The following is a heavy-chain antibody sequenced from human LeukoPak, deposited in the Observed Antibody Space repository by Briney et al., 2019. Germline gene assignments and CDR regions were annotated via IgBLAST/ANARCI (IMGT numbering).Heavy chain of an antibody. V-gene: IGHV3-30*18. Sequence: PGGSLRLSCAASGFTFSRLAIHWVRQAPGKGLEWVAVISYDGSDKYYADSVKGRFTISRDNSQNTLYLQMNSLRAEDTAVYYCAKGSSPFDYWGQGTLVTVSS. J-gene: IGHJ4*02. CDR2: ISYDGSDK. D-gene: IGHD6-13*01. CDR3: AKGSSPFDY. CDR1: GFTFSRLA.